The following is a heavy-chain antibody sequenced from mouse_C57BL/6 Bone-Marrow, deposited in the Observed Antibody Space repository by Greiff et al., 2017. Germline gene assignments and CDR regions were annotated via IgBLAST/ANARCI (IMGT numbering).Heavy chain of an antibody. D-gene: IGHD1-1*01. CDR2: IYPGDGDT. V-gene: IGHV1-82*01. CDR3: TRRVEGYAMDD. CDR1: GYAFSSSW. J-gene: IGHJ4*01. Sequence: QVQLQQSGPELVKPGASVKISCKASGYAFSSSWMNWVKQRPGKGLEWIGRIYPGDGDTNYNGKLKGQATLTSDKSSRTAYMTLSSLTSEDSAVYFCTRRVEGYAMDDWGQGTSVTVSS.